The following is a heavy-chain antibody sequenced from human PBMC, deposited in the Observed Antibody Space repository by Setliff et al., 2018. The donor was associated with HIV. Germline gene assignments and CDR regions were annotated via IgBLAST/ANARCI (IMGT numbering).Heavy chain of an antibody. Sequence: ASVKVSCKASGYTFTSYAMNWVRQAPGQGLEWMGWINTNTGNPTYAQGFTGRFVFSLDTPVSTAYLQISSLKAEDTAVYYCARDQFQPQGIAVAGDDYWGQGTLVTVSS. CDR1: GYTFTSYA. J-gene: IGHJ4*02. D-gene: IGHD6-19*01. CDR2: INTNTGNP. CDR3: ARDQFQPQGIAVAGDDY. V-gene: IGHV7-4-1*02.